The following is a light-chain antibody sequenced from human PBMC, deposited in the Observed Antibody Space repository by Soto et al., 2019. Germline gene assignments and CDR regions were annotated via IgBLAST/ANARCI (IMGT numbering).Light chain of an antibody. J-gene: IGLJ2*01. V-gene: IGLV2-14*01. Sequence: QSVLTQPASVSGYPGQSITISCTGTSSDVGTYKYVSWYQQHPGKAPKVLIYEVSNRPSGVSSRFSGSKSGNTASLTISGLQAEDEAEYYCSSYTISSTVLFGGGTKLTVL. CDR1: SSDVGTYKY. CDR2: EVS. CDR3: SSYTISSTVL.